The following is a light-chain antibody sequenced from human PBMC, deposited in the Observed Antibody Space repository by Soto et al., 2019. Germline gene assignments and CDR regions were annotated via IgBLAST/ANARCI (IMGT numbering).Light chain of an antibody. V-gene: IGLV1-44*01. CDR3: PTGDESLKGLV. CDR2: SSD. Sequence: QSVLTQPPSASGTPGQRVTISCSGSNSNIGSNTVNWYQQLPGTAPRLFIYSSDRRPSGVPARFSGSKSDTSASLAINGLQSEVEAHFFCPTGDESLKGLVLGGGTQLTAL. CDR1: NSNIGSNT. J-gene: IGLJ7*02.